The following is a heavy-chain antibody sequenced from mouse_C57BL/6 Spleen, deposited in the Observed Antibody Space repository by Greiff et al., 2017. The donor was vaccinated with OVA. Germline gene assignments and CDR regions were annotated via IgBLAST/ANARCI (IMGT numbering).Heavy chain of an antibody. CDR2: ISSGGDYI. V-gene: IGHV5-9-1*02. D-gene: IGHD1-1*01. J-gene: IGHJ4*01. CDR1: GFTFSSYA. CDR3: TREYYGSFYAMDY. Sequence: EVQGVESGEGLVKPGGSLKLSCAASGFTFSSYAMSWVRQTPEKRLEWVAYISSGGDYIYYADTVKGRFTISRDNARNTLYLQMSSLKSEDTAMYYCTREYYGSFYAMDYWGQGTSVTVSS.